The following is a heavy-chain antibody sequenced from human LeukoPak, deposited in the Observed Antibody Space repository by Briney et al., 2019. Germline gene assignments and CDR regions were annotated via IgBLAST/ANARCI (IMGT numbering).Heavy chain of an antibody. CDR2: IYYSGST. V-gene: IGHV4-59*01. Sequence: SETLSLTCTVSGGSISNYYWSWIRQPPGKGLEWIGYIYYSGSTNYNPSLKSRVTISVDTSKNQFSLKLSSVTAADTAVYYCARETGEGLYFDYWGQGTLVTVSS. D-gene: IGHD7-27*01. CDR3: ARETGEGLYFDY. J-gene: IGHJ4*02. CDR1: GGSISNYY.